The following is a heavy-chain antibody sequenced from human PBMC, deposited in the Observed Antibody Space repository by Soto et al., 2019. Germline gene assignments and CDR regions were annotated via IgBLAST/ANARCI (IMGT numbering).Heavy chain of an antibody. Sequence: GGPLRLSCAASGFTISSNYRSWVSKAPGKGLEWISIIYSAGNTYYADSVKGRFTISRDNSKNTLYLQMNSLGAEDTAVYYCARDFVVGGPTINYYYGMDVWGQGTTVTVSS. J-gene: IGHJ6*02. V-gene: IGHV3-66*01. D-gene: IGHD1-26*01. CDR1: GFTISSNY. CDR3: ARDFVVGGPTINYYYGMDV. CDR2: IYSAGNT.